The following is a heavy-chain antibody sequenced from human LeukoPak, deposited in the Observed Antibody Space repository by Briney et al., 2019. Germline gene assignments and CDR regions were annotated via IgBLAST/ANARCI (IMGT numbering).Heavy chain of an antibody. Sequence: GASVKVSCKASGYTFTGYYMHWVRQAPGQGLEWMGWINPNSGGTNYAQKFQGRVTMTRDTSISTAYMELSRLRSDDTAVYYCARGYCSSTSCSIDYWGQGTLVTVSS. V-gene: IGHV1-2*02. J-gene: IGHJ4*02. CDR3: ARGYCSSTSCSIDY. CDR1: GYTFTGYY. D-gene: IGHD2-2*01. CDR2: INPNSGGT.